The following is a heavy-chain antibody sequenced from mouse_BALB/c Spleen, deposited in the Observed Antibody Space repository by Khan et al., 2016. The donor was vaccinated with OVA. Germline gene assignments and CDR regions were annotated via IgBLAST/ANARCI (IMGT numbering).Heavy chain of an antibody. D-gene: IGHD2-10*01. Sequence: EVQLVEPGGGLVKPGGSLKLSCAASGFTYSDYYMYWVRQTPEKRLEWVATISDGGSYTYYPDSVKGRFTISRDNAKNNLHLQMSSLKSEDTAMYSCARAYGGNYYSLDYWGQGTSVTVSS. CDR1: GFTYSDYY. V-gene: IGHV5-4*02. CDR2: ISDGGSYT. J-gene: IGHJ4*01. CDR3: ARAYGGNYYSLDY.